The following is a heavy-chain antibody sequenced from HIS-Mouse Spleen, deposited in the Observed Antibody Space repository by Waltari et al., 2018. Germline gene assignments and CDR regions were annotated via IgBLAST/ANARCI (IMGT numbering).Heavy chain of an antibody. CDR1: GGSISSSSYY. Sequence: QLQLQESGPGLVKPSETLSLTCTVSGGSISSSSYYWGWIRQPPGKGLEWIGSIYYGGGTCYHPSRKSRVTISVDTSKNQFSLKLSAVTAADTAVYYCAREIPYSSSWYDWYFDLWGRGTLVTVSS. V-gene: IGHV4-39*07. J-gene: IGHJ2*01. CDR3: AREIPYSSSWYDWYFDL. D-gene: IGHD6-13*01. CDR2: IYYGGGT.